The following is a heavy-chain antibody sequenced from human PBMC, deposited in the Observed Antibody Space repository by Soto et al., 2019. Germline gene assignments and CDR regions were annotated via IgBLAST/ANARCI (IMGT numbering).Heavy chain of an antibody. D-gene: IGHD6-13*01. Sequence: SETLSLTCAVYGGSFSGYYWSWIRQPPGKGLEWIGEINHSGSTNYNPSLKSRVTISVDTSKNQFSLKLSSVTAADTAVYYCARRKSYSSSWPPHFYFDYWGQGTLVTVSS. J-gene: IGHJ4*02. CDR1: GGSFSGYY. CDR3: ARRKSYSSSWPPHFYFDY. CDR2: INHSGST. V-gene: IGHV4-34*01.